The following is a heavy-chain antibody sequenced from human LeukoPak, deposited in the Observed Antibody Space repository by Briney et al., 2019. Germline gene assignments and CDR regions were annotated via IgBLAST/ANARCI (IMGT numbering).Heavy chain of an antibody. CDR2: ISSSSSYI. V-gene: IGHV3-21*01. J-gene: IGHJ5*02. D-gene: IGHD6-13*01. CDR1: GFTFSSYS. Sequence: GGSLRLTCAASGFTFSSYSMNWVRQAPGKGLEWVSSISSSSSYIYYADSLKGRFTISRDNAKNSLYLQMNSLRAEDTAVCYCARDLYSSSWNWFDPWGQGTLVTVSS. CDR3: ARDLYSSSWNWFDP.